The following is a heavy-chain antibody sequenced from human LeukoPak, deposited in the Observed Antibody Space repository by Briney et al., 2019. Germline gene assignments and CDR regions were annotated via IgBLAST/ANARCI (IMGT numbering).Heavy chain of an antibody. CDR1: GGPITTYY. V-gene: IGHV4-59*01. CDR3: ARGAYYYGSGGDAFDI. CDR2: IYYSGST. J-gene: IGHJ3*02. D-gene: IGHD3-10*01. Sequence: SETLSLTCTVSGGPITTYYLSWIRQSAGMGLEWIGYIYYSGSTNYNPSLKSRVTISVDTSKNQFSLKLSSVTAADTAVYYCARGAYYYGSGGDAFDIWGQGTMVTVSS.